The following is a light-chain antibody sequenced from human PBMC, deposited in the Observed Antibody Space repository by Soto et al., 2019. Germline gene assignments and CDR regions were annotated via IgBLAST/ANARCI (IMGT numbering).Light chain of an antibody. CDR3: QQYNNWPPYT. V-gene: IGKV3-15*01. CDR2: AAS. CDR1: QSISND. J-gene: IGKJ2*01. Sequence: EIVTTQSPATLSVSPGERATLSCRASQSISNDLAWYQQKPGQAPRLLIYAASIRATGIPARFSGSVSGTEFTLTISSLQSEDFAVYYCQQYNNWPPYTFGQGTKLEIK.